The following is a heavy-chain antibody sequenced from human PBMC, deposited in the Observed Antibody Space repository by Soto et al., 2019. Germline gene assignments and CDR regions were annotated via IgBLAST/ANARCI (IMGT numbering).Heavy chain of an antibody. V-gene: IGHV1-69*13. Sequence: SVKVSCKASGGTFSSYAISWVRQAPGQGLEWMGGIIPIFGTANYAQKFQGRVTITADESTSTAYMELSSLRSEDTAAYYCARDFRGDSSGYLAYWGQGTLVTVSS. CDR1: GGTFSSYA. D-gene: IGHD3-22*01. CDR3: ARDFRGDSSGYLAY. CDR2: IIPIFGTA. J-gene: IGHJ4*02.